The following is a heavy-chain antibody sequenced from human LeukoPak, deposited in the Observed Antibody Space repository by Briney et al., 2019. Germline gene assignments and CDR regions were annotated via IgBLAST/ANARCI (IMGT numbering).Heavy chain of an antibody. Sequence: GGSLRLSCAASGFTFSSYWMQWVRQAPGKGLVWVSRLSPDGCSTSSADSVKGRFTISSDNAKNTLYLQIESLRADDTAVYYCTRMSREAPGLPELWGERTLVTVSS. CDR3: TRMSREAPGLPEL. V-gene: IGHV3-74*01. CDR2: LSPDGCST. CDR1: GFTFSSYW. D-gene: IGHD5-24*01. J-gene: IGHJ4*02.